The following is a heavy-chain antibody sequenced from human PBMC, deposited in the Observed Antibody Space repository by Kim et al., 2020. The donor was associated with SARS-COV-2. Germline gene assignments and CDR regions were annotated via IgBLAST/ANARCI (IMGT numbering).Heavy chain of an antibody. Sequence: GGSLRLSCAASGFTFSSYAMSWVRQAPGKGLEWVSAISGSGGSTYYADSVKGRFTISRDNSKNTLYLQMNSLRAEDTAVYYCATGGTNYYDSSGYYPTYYFDYWGQGTLVTVSS. D-gene: IGHD3-22*01. CDR1: GFTFSSYA. CDR3: ATGGTNYYDSSGYYPTYYFDY. J-gene: IGHJ4*02. V-gene: IGHV3-23*01. CDR2: ISGSGGST.